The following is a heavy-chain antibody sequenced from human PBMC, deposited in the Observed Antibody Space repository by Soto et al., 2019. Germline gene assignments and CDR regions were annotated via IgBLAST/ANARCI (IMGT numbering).Heavy chain of an antibody. V-gene: IGHV3-30*18. J-gene: IGHJ6*02. CDR1: GFTFSSYG. CDR2: ISYDGSNK. D-gene: IGHD6-6*01. Sequence: PGGSLRLSCAASGFTFSSYGMHWVRQAPGKGLEWVAVISYDGSNKYYADSVKGRFTISRDNAKDTLYLQMNSLRAEDTAVYYCVKPQLVLVDGMDVWGQGTTVTVSS. CDR3: VKPQLVLVDGMDV.